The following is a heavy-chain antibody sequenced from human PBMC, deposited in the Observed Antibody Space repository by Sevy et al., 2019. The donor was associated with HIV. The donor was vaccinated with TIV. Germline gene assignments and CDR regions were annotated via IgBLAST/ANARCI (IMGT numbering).Heavy chain of an antibody. J-gene: IGHJ4*02. CDR2: LSFVCGEI. D-gene: IGHD2-8*01. CDR3: AREGCNKPHDY. CDR1: GFTFSKYS. Sequence: GGSLRLSCAASGFTFSKYSMSWVRQPPGKGLEWVSTLSFVCGEINYADSVKGRFTISRDNSKSSVYLQMNNLRPEDTAVYYCAREGCNKPHDYWGQGTLVTVSS. V-gene: IGHV3-23*01.